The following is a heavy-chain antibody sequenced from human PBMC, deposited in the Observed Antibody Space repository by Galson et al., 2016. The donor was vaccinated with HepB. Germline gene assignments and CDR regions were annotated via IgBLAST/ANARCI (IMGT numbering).Heavy chain of an antibody. CDR3: ARGGTPYDFWTTGAFDI. J-gene: IGHJ3*02. CDR2: ISYDGSNI. V-gene: IGHV3-30-3*01. Sequence: SLRLSCAASGFTFSSYAMHWVRQAPGKGLEWVALISYDGSNIYYADSVKGRFTLSRDNSKNTLYLQMNSLRAEDTAVYYCARGGTPYDFWTTGAFDIWGQGTMVTVSS. CDR1: GFTFSSYA. D-gene: IGHD3-3*01.